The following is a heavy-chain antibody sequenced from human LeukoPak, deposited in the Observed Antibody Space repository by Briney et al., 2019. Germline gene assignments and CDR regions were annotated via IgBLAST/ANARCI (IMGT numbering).Heavy chain of an antibody. CDR2: ISGSGGST. Sequence: GGSLRLSCAASGFTFSSFAMSWVRQAPGKGGEWVSAISGSGGSTYYADSVKGRFTTSRDNAKNSLYLQMNSLRAEDTAIYYCAGRASDSYLLYWGQGILVTVSA. CDR1: GFTFSSFA. V-gene: IGHV3-23*01. J-gene: IGHJ4*02. CDR3: AGRASDSYLLY. D-gene: IGHD2-15*01.